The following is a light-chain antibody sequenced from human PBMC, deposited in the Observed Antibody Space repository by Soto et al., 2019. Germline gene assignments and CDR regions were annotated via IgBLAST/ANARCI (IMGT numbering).Light chain of an antibody. CDR3: SSYTSSSLYV. J-gene: IGLJ1*01. CDR2: EVT. V-gene: IGLV2-14*01. CDR1: SSDIGGHHF. Sequence: QSALTQPASVSGSPGRSITISCTGTSSDIGGHHFVSWYQQQSGKAPKLVIYEVTDRPSGVSDRFSGSKSGNTASLTISGLQPEDEADYYCSSYTSSSLYVFGTGTKVTVL.